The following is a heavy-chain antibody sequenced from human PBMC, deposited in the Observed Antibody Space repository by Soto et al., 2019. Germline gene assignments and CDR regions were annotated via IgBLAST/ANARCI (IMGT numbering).Heavy chain of an antibody. CDR3: ARVSLCSGGSCFDY. J-gene: IGHJ4*02. CDR1: SGSMSSSNW. CDR2: IYHSGST. Sequence: SETLSLTCAVSSGSMSSSNWWSWVRQPPGKGLEWIGEIYHSGSTNYNPSLKSRVTISVDKSKNQFSLKLSSVTAADTAVYYCARVSLCSGGSCFDYWGQGTLVTVSS. D-gene: IGHD2-15*01. V-gene: IGHV4-4*02.